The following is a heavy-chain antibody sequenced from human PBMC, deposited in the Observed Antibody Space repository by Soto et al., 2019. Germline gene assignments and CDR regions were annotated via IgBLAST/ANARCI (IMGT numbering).Heavy chain of an antibody. CDR1: GGTFSSYA. J-gene: IGHJ3*02. D-gene: IGHD3-22*01. CDR2: IIPIFGTA. Sequence: SVKVSCKASGGTFSSYAISWVRQAPGQGLEWMGGIIPIFGTANYAQKFQGRVTITADESTSTAYMELSSLRSEETAVYYCARGGDIQSSGYLDAFDIWGQGTMVTVSS. CDR3: ARGGDIQSSGYLDAFDI. V-gene: IGHV1-69*13.